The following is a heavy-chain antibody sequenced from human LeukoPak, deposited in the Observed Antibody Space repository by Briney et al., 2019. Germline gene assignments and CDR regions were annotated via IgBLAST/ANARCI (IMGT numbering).Heavy chain of an antibody. Sequence: PSETLSLTCTVSGDSISRSTYYWAWIRQPPGRGLEWIGSVYYGRSPYFNPSLESRATISVDTSKNHFSLKMSSVTAADTAVYYCARSSGTGTFSYWGQGTLVTVSS. D-gene: IGHD6-25*01. CDR2: VYYGRSP. V-gene: IGHV4-39*02. J-gene: IGHJ4*02. CDR1: GDSISRSTYY. CDR3: ARSSGTGTFSY.